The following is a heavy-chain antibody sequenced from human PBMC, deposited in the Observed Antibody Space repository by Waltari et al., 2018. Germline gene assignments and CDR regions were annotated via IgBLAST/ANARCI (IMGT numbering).Heavy chain of an antibody. Sequence: EVQLVESGGGLVQPGGSLSLSCAASGFTLRRYEMNWFRQAPGKGLEWVSYISSSGSTIYYADSVKGRFTISRDNAKNSLYLQMNSLRAEDTAVYYCARANLWTDRTFDYWGQGTLVTVSS. CDR3: ARANLWTDRTFDY. D-gene: IGHD3-10*01. V-gene: IGHV3-48*03. J-gene: IGHJ4*02. CDR2: ISSSGSTI. CDR1: GFTLRRYE.